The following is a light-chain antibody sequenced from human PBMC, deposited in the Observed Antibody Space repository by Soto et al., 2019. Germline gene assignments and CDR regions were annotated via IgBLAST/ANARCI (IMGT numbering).Light chain of an antibody. Sequence: EIVLTQSPGTLSLSPGERATLSCRASQSVSSSYLAWYQQKPGQPPRLLIYGASSRATGIPDRFSGSGSGTDFTLTISRLEPEDFAVFHCQHYDSLPITFGQGTRLEIK. V-gene: IGKV3-20*01. CDR3: QHYDSLPIT. J-gene: IGKJ5*01. CDR1: QSVSSSY. CDR2: GAS.